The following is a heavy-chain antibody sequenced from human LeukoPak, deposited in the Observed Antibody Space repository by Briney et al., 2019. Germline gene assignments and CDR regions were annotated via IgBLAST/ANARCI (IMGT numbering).Heavy chain of an antibody. Sequence: SETLSLTCAVYGGSFSGYYWSWIRQPPGKGLEWIGEINHSGSTYYNPSLKSRVAISVDTSKNQFSLKLSSVTAADTAVYCCAREGVMVRVFDYWGQGTLVTVSS. D-gene: IGHD3-10*01. V-gene: IGHV4-34*01. CDR2: INHSGST. CDR3: AREGVMVRVFDY. CDR1: GGSFSGYY. J-gene: IGHJ4*02.